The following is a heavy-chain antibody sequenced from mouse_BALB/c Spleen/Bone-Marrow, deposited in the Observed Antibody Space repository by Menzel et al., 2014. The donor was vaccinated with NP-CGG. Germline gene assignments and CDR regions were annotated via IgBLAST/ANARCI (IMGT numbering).Heavy chain of an antibody. CDR3: ARGEMISAWFVY. D-gene: IGHD2-4*01. Sequence: QAQLQQSGAELVKPGASVKLSCKASGYTFTSYDINWVRQRPEEGLEWIGWIFPGDGSTQYNEKFKGKATLTTDKSSSTAYMQLSRLTSEDSAVYFCARGEMISAWFVYWGQGTLVTVSA. CDR1: GYTFTSYD. CDR2: IFPGDGST. J-gene: IGHJ3*01. V-gene: IGHV1S56*01.